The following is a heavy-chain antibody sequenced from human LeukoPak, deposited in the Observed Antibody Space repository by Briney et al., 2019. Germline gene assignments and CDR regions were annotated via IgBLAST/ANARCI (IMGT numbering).Heavy chain of an antibody. J-gene: IGHJ4*02. CDR3: ARGSPREWLPLY. D-gene: IGHD3-3*01. CDR1: GGSINNYY. CDR2: IYYSGST. Sequence: SETLSLTCTVSGGSINNYYWSWIRQPPGKGLEWIAYIYYSGSTNYNPSLKSRVTISVDTSKNQFSLKLTSVTAADTAVYYCARGSPREWLPLYWGQGTLVTVSS. V-gene: IGHV4-59*01.